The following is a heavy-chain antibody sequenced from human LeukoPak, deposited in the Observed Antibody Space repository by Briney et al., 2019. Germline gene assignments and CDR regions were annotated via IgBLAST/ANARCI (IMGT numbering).Heavy chain of an antibody. D-gene: IGHD2-2*02. CDR1: GYSISSGYY. CDR3: ARHRRYCSSTSCYTFDY. Sequence: SETLSLTCAVSGYSISSGYYWGWIRQPPGKGLEWIASMYHSGSTYYNPSLKSRVTISVDTSKNQFSLKLSSETAADTAVYYCARHRRYCSSTSCYTFDYWGQGTLVTVSS. CDR2: MYHSGST. J-gene: IGHJ4*02. V-gene: IGHV4-38-2*01.